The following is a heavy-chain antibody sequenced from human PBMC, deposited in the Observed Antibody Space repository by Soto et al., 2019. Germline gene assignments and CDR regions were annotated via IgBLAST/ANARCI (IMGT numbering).Heavy chain of an antibody. D-gene: IGHD6-13*01. J-gene: IGHJ4*02. CDR1: GYTFTNYD. Sequence: GASVKVSCKASGYTFTNYDINWARQATGQGLEWMGWMNPNSGNTGYAQKFQGRVTMTRDTSIGTAYMELHSLRSDDTAVYFCTRDTPGARWYFDYWGQGTLVTVSS. V-gene: IGHV1-8*01. CDR3: TRDTPGARWYFDY. CDR2: MNPNSGNT.